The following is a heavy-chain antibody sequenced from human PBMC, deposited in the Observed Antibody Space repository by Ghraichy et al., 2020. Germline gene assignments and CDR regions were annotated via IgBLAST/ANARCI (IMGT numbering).Heavy chain of an antibody. J-gene: IGHJ4*02. CDR1: GFTFSSYA. V-gene: IGHV3-23*01. CDR2: ISGSGGST. D-gene: IGHD2-15*01. Sequence: GESLNISCAASGFTFSSYAMSWVRQAPGKGLEWVSAISGSGGSTYYADSVKGRFTISRDNSKNTLYLQMNSLRAEDTAVYYCALGGVVVVAATRYWGQGTLVTVSS. CDR3: ALGGVVVVAATRY.